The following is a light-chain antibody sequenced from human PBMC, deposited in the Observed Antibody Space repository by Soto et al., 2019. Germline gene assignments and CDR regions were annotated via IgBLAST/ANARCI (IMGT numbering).Light chain of an antibody. J-gene: IGLJ2*01. Sequence: QSALTQPPSASGSPGQSVTISCTGTSSDVGGYNYVSWYQQHPGKAPKVMMYEVSKRPSGVPDRFSGSKSGNTASLTVSGLQAEDEADYYCSSYAVNNKVVFGGGTKLTVL. CDR2: EVS. CDR1: SSDVGGYNY. V-gene: IGLV2-8*01. CDR3: SSYAVNNKVV.